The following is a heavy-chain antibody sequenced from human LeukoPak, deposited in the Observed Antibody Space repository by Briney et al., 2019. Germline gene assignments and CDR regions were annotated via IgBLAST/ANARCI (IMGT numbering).Heavy chain of an antibody. D-gene: IGHD3-22*01. CDR2: ISWDGGST. CDR3: ARGLNYYDSPDY. CDR1: GFTLDDYA. Sequence: GGSLRLSCAAFGFTLDDYAMHWVRQAPGKGLEWVSVISWDGGSTYYVDSVKGRFTISRDNAKNSLYLQMNSLRAEDTAVYYCARGLNYYDSPDYWGQGTLVTVSS. V-gene: IGHV3-43D*03. J-gene: IGHJ4*02.